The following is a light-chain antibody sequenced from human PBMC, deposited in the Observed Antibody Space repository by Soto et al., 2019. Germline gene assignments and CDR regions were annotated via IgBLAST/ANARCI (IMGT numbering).Light chain of an antibody. V-gene: IGKV3-20*01. CDR1: QSVSSS. CDR2: DAS. CDR3: QRFGRYRT. Sequence: DIVLTQSPGTLSLSPGERATLSCRASQSVSSSLAWYQQKPGQAPRLLIYDASNRATGIPDRFSGSGSGTDFTLSISRLEPEDFAVYYCQRFGRYRTFGQGTKVDIK. J-gene: IGKJ1*01.